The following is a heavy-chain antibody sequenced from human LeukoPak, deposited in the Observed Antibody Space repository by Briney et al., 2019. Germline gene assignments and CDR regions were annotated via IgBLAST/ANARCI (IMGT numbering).Heavy chain of an antibody. D-gene: IGHD2-2*01. Sequence: SETLSLTCTVSGGSISSYYWSWIRQPAGKGLEWIGRIYTSGSTNYNASLKSRVSMSVDTSKNQFSLKLSSVTAADTAVYYCSRSIVVVPAATGSYFDYWGQGTLVTVSS. CDR1: GGSISSYY. CDR3: SRSIVVVPAATGSYFDY. J-gene: IGHJ4*02. V-gene: IGHV4-4*07. CDR2: IYTSGST.